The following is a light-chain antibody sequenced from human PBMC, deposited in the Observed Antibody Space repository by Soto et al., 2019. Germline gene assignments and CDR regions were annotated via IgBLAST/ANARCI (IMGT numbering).Light chain of an antibody. V-gene: IGKV4-1*01. Sequence: DIVLTQSPDSLAVSLGERATINCKSSQSVLYSSNNKNYLAWYQQKPGQTAKLLIYWASTRESGVPDRFSGSGSGPDFTLTISSLQAEDGAVYYCHQYYRTPPTFGQGTKVEIK. J-gene: IGKJ1*01. CDR3: HQYYRTPPT. CDR1: QSVLYSSNNKNY. CDR2: WAS.